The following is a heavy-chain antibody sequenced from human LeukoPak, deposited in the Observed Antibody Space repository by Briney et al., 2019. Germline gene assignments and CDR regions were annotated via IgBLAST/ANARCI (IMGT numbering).Heavy chain of an antibody. CDR3: AREGDTLTGYYYYYMDV. CDR2: IYTSGST. V-gene: IGHV4-4*07. Sequence: ASETLSLTCAVYGGSFSGYYWSWIRQPAGKGLEWIGRIYTSGSTNYNPSLKSRVTISVDTSKNQFSLKLSSVTAADTAVYYCAREGDTLTGYYYYYMDVWGKGTTVTVSS. CDR1: GGSFSGYY. D-gene: IGHD5-18*01. J-gene: IGHJ6*03.